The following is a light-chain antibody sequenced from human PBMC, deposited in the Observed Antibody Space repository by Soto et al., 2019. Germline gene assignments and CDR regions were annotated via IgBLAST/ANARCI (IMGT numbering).Light chain of an antibody. J-gene: IGLJ3*02. CDR2: EVT. CDR3: CSYAGNFIWV. CDR1: SSDVGGYNH. V-gene: IGLV2-14*01. Sequence: QSALTQSASVSGSPGQSITISCTGTSSDVGGYNHVSWYQQHPGKAPKLLIYEVTNRPSGVSDRFSGSKSGNTASLTISGLQAEDEADYYCCSYAGNFIWVFGGGTKLTVL.